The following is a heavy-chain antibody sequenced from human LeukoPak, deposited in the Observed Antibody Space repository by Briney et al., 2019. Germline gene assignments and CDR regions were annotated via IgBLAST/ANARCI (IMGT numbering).Heavy chain of an antibody. CDR1: GFTFSNYA. CDR3: AKDEVGGHFQY. J-gene: IGHJ4*02. V-gene: IGHV3-7*01. Sequence: GGSLRLSCAASGFTFSNYAMSWVRQAPGKGLEWVAKVNENGRETHYVDSVKGRFTISRDNAKNSVSLQMNNLRVEDTAVYYCAKDEVGGHFQYWGQGIFVTVSS. CDR2: VNENGRET.